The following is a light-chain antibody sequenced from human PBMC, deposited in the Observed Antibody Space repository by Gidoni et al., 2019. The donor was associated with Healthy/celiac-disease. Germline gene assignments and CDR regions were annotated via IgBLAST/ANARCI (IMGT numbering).Light chain of an antibody. CDR3: QQYGSSPKT. CDR2: GAA. J-gene: IGKJ1*01. Sequence: IVLTQSPGTLSLSPGERATLSCRAGQSVSSSYLAWYQQKPGQAPRLLIYGAASRATGLPDRFSGSGSETDFTLTISRLEPADFAVYYCQQYGSSPKTFGQGTKVEIK. V-gene: IGKV3-20*01. CDR1: QSVSSSY.